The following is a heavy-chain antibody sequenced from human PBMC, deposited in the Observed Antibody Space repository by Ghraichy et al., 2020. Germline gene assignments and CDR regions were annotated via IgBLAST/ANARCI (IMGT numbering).Heavy chain of an antibody. D-gene: IGHD2-15*01. CDR2: ISYDGSNK. J-gene: IGHJ4*02. CDR3: ARGRKLGYCSGGSCYSGCGFDY. Sequence: GGSLRLSCAASGFTFSSYAMHWVRQAPGKGLEWVAVISYDGSNKYYADSVKGRFTISRDNSKNTLYLQMNSLRAEDTAVYYCARGRKLGYCSGGSCYSGCGFDYWGQGTLVTVSS. CDR1: GFTFSSYA. V-gene: IGHV3-30-3*01.